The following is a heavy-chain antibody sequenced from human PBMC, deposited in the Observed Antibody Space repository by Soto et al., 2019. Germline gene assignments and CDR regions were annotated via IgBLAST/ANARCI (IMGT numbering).Heavy chain of an antibody. Sequence: PSRTLSLTCAISGDSVSSNTASWNWIRQSPSRGLEWLGRTYFRSKWYNDYAVSVKSRIIINPETSNNQFSLQLNSVTPEDTAVYFCAKGDNLGPKTGYDFDPWGQGMLVTGSS. J-gene: IGHJ5*02. D-gene: IGHD5-12*01. CDR1: GDSVSSNTAS. CDR2: TYFRSKWYN. CDR3: AKGDNLGPKTGYDFDP. V-gene: IGHV6-1*01.